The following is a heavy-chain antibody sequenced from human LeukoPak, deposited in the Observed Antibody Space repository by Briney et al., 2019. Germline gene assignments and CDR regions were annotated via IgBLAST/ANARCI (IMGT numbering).Heavy chain of an antibody. Sequence: PSETLSLTCAVYGGFFSGYYWSWIRQPPGKGLEWIGEINHSGSTNYNPSLKSRVTISVDTSKNQFSLKLSSVTAADTAVYYCARAATRVFDYWGQGTLVTVSS. CDR2: INHSGST. CDR1: GGFFSGYY. CDR3: ARAATRVFDY. D-gene: IGHD1-7*01. J-gene: IGHJ4*02. V-gene: IGHV4-34*01.